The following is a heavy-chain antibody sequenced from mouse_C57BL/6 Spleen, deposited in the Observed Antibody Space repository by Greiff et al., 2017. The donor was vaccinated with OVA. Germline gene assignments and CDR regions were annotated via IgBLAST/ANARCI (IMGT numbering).Heavy chain of an antibody. D-gene: IGHD2-12*01. CDR2: IYPGDGDT. Sequence: VKLMESGPELVKPGASVKISCKASGYAFSSSWMNWVKQRPGKGLEWIGRIYPGDGDTNYNGKFTGKATLTADKSSSTAYMQLCSLTSEDSAVYFCARYDSGGPDHYYAMDYWGQGTSVTVSS. CDR1: GYAFSSSW. CDR3: ARYDSGGPDHYYAMDY. V-gene: IGHV1-82*01. J-gene: IGHJ4*01.